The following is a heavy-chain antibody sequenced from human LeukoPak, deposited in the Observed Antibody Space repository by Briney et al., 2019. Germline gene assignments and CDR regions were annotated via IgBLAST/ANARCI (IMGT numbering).Heavy chain of an antibody. CDR1: GFTFSSYD. J-gene: IGHJ4*02. CDR3: VKDRGKSIETAGHFGS. V-gene: IGHV3-48*03. D-gene: IGHD5-24*01. Sequence: GGSLRLSCAASGFTFSSYDMNWVRQAPGKGLEWVSYISSGASAIYYADSVEGRFTMSRTNTNNTLYLQMSSLRAEDTALYYCVKDRGKSIETAGHFGSWGQGTLVTVSS. CDR2: ISSGASAI.